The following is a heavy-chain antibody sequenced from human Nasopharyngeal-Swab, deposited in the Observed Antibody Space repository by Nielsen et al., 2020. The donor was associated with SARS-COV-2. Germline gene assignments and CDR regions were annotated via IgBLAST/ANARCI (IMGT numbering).Heavy chain of an antibody. V-gene: IGHV4-4*07. CDR2: IYTSGST. CDR3: ARGGRGYDFWSGYSSIGDWFDP. D-gene: IGHD3-3*01. Sequence: GSLRLSCTVSGGSISSYYWSWIRQPAGKGLAWIGRIYTSGSTNYNPSLKSRVTMSVDTSKNQFSLKLSSVTAADTAVYYCARGGRGYDFWSGYSSIGDWFDPWGQGTLVTVSS. CDR1: GGSISSYY. J-gene: IGHJ5*02.